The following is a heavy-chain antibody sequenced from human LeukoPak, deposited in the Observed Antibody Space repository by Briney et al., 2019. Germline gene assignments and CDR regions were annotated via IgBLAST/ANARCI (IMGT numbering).Heavy chain of an antibody. V-gene: IGHV1-2*02. J-gene: IGHJ5*02. CDR2: INPNSGGT. Sequence: ASVKVSCKASGYTFTGYYMHWVRQVPGQGLEWMGWINPNSGGTNYAQKFQGRVTMTRDTSISTAYMELSRLRSDDTAVYYCARGGYSSSWYLIDPWGQGTLVPVSS. D-gene: IGHD6-13*01. CDR3: ARGGYSSSWYLIDP. CDR1: GYTFTGYY.